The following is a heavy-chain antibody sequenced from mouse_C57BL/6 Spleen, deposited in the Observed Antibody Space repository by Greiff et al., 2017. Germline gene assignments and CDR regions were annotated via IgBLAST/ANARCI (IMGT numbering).Heavy chain of an antibody. CDR3: ARERPVVAGEPYAMDY. D-gene: IGHD1-1*01. V-gene: IGHV1-81*01. CDR2: IYPRSGNT. CDR1: GYTFTSYG. J-gene: IGHJ4*01. Sequence: VQLQQSGAELARPGASVKLSCKASGYTFTSYGISWVKQRTGQGLEWIGEIYPRSGNTYYNEKFKGKATLTADKSSSTAYMELRSLTSEDSAVYFGARERPVVAGEPYAMDYWGQGTSVTVSS.